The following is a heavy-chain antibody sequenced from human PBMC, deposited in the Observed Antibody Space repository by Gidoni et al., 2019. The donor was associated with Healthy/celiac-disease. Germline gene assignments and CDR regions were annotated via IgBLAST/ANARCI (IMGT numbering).Heavy chain of an antibody. V-gene: IGHV4-39*01. J-gene: IGHJ4*02. CDR3: ASIRYFDWLGRPYFDY. D-gene: IGHD3-9*01. CDR1: GGSISSSSYY. CDR2: IYYSGST. Sequence: QLQLQESGPGLVKPSETLSLTCTVSGGSISSSSYYWGWIRQPPGKGLEWIGSIYYSGSTYYNPSLKSRVTISVDTSKNQFSLKLSSVTAADTAVYYCASIRYFDWLGRPYFDYWGQGTLVTVSS.